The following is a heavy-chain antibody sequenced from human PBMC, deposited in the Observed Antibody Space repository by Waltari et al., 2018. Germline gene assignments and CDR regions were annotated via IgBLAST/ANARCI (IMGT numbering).Heavy chain of an antibody. Sequence: QVQLQQWGAGLLKPSETLSLTCAVYRESFSVYYWSWIRQPPGKGLEWIGEINHSGSTNYNPSLKSRVTISVDTAKNQFFLKLNSVTAADTAVYYCATAGGYGDSLKDYWGQGTLVTVTS. V-gene: IGHV4-34*01. CDR1: RESFSVYY. D-gene: IGHD4-17*01. CDR2: INHSGST. CDR3: ATAGGYGDSLKDY. J-gene: IGHJ4*02.